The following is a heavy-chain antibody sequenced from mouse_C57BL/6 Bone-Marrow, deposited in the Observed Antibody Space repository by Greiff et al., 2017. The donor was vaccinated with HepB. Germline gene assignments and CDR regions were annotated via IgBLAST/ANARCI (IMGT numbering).Heavy chain of an antibody. CDR3: ARQGYYSDYFDY. D-gene: IGHD1-1*01. CDR2: ISSGGSYT. J-gene: IGHJ2*01. CDR1: GFTFSSYG. Sequence: EVKLVESGGDLVKPGGSLKLSCAASGFTFSSYGMSWVRQTPDKRLEWVATISSGGSYTYYPDSVKGRVTISRDNAKNTLYLQMSSLKSEDTAMYYCARQGYYSDYFDYWGQGTTLTVSS. V-gene: IGHV5-6*01.